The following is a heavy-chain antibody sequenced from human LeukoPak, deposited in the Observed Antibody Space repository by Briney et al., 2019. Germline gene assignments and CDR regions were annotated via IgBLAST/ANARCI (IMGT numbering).Heavy chain of an antibody. CDR3: ARHGPDFWSGYVDY. D-gene: IGHD3-3*01. Sequence: GESLKISCEASGYSFASYWIGWVRHMPEKGLEWMGIIYPGDSETRYNPSFQGLVTISADKSISTAYLQWNSLKASDTAIYFCARHGPDFWSGYVDYWGQGTLVTVSS. CDR2: IYPGDSET. J-gene: IGHJ4*02. V-gene: IGHV5-51*01. CDR1: GYSFASYW.